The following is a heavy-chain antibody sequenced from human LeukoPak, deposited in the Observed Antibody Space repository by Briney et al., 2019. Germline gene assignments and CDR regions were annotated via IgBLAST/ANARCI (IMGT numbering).Heavy chain of an antibody. CDR3: ARELPPLEKYYFDY. D-gene: IGHD3-3*01. CDR1: GFTFRSYG. CDR2: IWYDGSNK. V-gene: IGHV3-33*01. J-gene: IGHJ4*02. Sequence: GGSLRLSCAASGFTFRSYGMHWVRQAPGKGLQWVAVIWYDGSNKYYAGSVKGRFTISRDNSKNTLSLQMNSLRAEDTAVYYCARELPPLEKYYFDYWGQGTLVTVSS.